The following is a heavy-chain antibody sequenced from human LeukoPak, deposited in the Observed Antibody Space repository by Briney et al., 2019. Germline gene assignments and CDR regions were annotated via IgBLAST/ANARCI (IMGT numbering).Heavy chain of an antibody. CDR3: ARGPYYLDP. J-gene: IGHJ5*02. CDR1: GGSLCRFY. D-gene: IGHD3-10*01. V-gene: IGHV4-59*01. CDR2: IYYSDST. Sequence: SETLSLPCTVSGGSLCRFYWRWIRQHPGKGLEWIGYIYYSDSTNYNPSLKSRVTKSVDASKHQCSLKLSSVTAADTAVYYCARGPYYLDPWGQGTLVTVS.